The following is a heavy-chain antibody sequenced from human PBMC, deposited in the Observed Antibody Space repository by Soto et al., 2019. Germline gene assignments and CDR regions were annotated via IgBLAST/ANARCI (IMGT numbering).Heavy chain of an antibody. CDR3: ATLSPMATMRRRARAPDDY. CDR2: IIPIFGTA. D-gene: IGHD5-12*01. J-gene: IGHJ4*02. CDR1: GGTFSSYA. Sequence: QVQLVQSGAEVKKPGSSVKVSCKASGGTFSSYAISWVRQAPGQGLEWMGGIIPIFGTANYAQKFQGRVTITADESTSTAYMELSSLRSEDTAVYYCATLSPMATMRRRARAPDDYWGQGTLVTVSS. V-gene: IGHV1-69*01.